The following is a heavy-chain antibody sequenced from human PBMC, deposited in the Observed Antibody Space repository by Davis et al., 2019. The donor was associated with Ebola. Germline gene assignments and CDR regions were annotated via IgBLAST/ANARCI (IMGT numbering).Heavy chain of an antibody. CDR1: GFPFSDYW. J-gene: IGHJ6*02. V-gene: IGHV3-21*01. D-gene: IGHD1-7*01. Sequence: GESLKISCATSGFPFSDYWMNWVRRAPGKGLVWVSSISSSSSYIYYADSVKGRFTISRDNAKNSLYLQMNSLRAEDTAMYYCARDPTGTTDSGGPDYYYGMDVWGQGTTVTVSS. CDR2: ISSSSSYI. CDR3: ARDPTGTTDSGGPDYYYGMDV.